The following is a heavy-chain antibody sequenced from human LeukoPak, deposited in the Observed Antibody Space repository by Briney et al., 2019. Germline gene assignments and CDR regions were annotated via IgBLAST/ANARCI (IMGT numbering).Heavy chain of an antibody. J-gene: IGHJ4*02. Sequence: GGSLSLSCTGSGFTFGDYSISWARQPPGKGLEWVGFIRMTADGGTQEYAAAVKGRFIISRDDSKSSAYLQMNSLKSEDTAFYYCTRGTGAPSYWGQGTLVTVSS. CDR3: TRGTGAPSY. CDR1: GFTFGDYS. D-gene: IGHD3-10*01. CDR2: IRMTADGGTQ. V-gene: IGHV3-49*04.